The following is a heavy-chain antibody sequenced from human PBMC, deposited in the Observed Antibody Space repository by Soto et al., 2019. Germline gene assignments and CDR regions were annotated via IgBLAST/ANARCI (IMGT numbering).Heavy chain of an antibody. CDR1: GFTFSSYA. CDR2: LYGSGRGI. J-gene: IGHJ4*02. Sequence: GGSLRLSSAASGFTFSSYANIWVRQVRGKGLEWVSGLYGSGRGIHYADSVKGRFTISRDNSAYSVYLQMNNLRVEDSAIYYCAKDAVSGDGVWLAHDWGQGTVVTVSS. CDR3: AKDAVSGDGVWLAHD. V-gene: IGHV3-23*01. D-gene: IGHD4-17*01.